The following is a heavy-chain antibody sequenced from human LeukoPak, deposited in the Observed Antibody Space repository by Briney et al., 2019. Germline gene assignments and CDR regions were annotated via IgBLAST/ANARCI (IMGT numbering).Heavy chain of an antibody. D-gene: IGHD5-18*01. Sequence: GASVKVACKASGYTFSNYGISWVRQAPGQGLEWMGGIIPIFGTANYAQKFQGRVTITADESTSTAYMELSSLRSEDTAVYYCARDVLIQLWNDWGQGTLVTVSS. J-gene: IGHJ4*02. CDR2: IIPIFGTA. V-gene: IGHV1-69*13. CDR3: ARDVLIQLWND. CDR1: GYTFSNYG.